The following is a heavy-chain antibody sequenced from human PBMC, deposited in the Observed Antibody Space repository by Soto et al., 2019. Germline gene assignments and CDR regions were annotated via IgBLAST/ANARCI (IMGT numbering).Heavy chain of an antibody. Sequence: SETLSLTCTVSGGSISSGDYYWSWIRQPPGKGLEWIGYIYYSGSTYYNPSLKSRVTISVDTSKNQFSLKLSSVTAADTAVYYCARRVPDTAMVLGYFDYWGQGTLVTVSS. D-gene: IGHD5-18*01. V-gene: IGHV4-30-4*01. CDR2: IYYSGST. CDR1: GGSISSGDYY. CDR3: ARRVPDTAMVLGYFDY. J-gene: IGHJ4*02.